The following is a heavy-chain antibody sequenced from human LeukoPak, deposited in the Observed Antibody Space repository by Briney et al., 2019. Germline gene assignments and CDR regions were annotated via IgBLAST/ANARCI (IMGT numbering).Heavy chain of an antibody. J-gene: IGHJ2*01. CDR3: ASYIVVVPAAMSYSRWYFDL. CDR1: GYTLTELS. D-gene: IGHD2-2*01. Sequence: ASVKVSCKVSGYTLTELSMHWVRQAPGQGLEWMGIINPSGGSTSYAQKFQGRVTMTRDTSTSTVYMELSSLRSEDTAVYYCASYIVVVPAAMSYSRWYFDLWGRGTLVTVSS. CDR2: INPSGGST. V-gene: IGHV1-46*01.